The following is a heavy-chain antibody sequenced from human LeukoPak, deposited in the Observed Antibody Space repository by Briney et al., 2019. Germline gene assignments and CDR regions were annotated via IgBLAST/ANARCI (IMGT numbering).Heavy chain of an antibody. J-gene: IGHJ4*02. Sequence: SVKVSSKASVGTFRSYAISWVPQAPGQGLEWMGGIIPIFGKANYAQKFQGRVTITADESTSTAYMELSSLRSEDTAVYYCARDRPSYYDSSGYYGGDYWGQGTLVTVSS. D-gene: IGHD3-22*01. CDR2: IIPIFGKA. V-gene: IGHV1-69*13. CDR1: VGTFRSYA. CDR3: ARDRPSYYDSSGYYGGDY.